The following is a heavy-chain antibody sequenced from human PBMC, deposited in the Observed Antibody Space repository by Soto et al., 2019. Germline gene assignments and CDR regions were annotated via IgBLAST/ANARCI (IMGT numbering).Heavy chain of an antibody. V-gene: IGHV1-18*01. CDR1: GYTFTSYG. CDR3: AGGWFGEFVYQFDY. D-gene: IGHD3-10*01. Sequence: QVQLVQSGAEVKKPGASVKVSCKPSGYTFTSYGITWVRQAPGQGLEGMGWISAYNGNTNYAQKFQGRVTMTTDTXMSTAYMELRSLGSDDTAVYYCAGGWFGEFVYQFDYWGQGTLVTVSS. CDR2: ISAYNGNT. J-gene: IGHJ4*02.